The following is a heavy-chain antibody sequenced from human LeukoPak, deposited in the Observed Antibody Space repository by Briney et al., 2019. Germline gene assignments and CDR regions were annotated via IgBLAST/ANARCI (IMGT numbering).Heavy chain of an antibody. D-gene: IGHD4-23*01. Sequence: SDTLSLTCTVSGDSIDSGSYFWTWIRQPAGKGLEWIGRISSYGITKFNPSLKSRVTMSLDTSKNQFSLKLSSVTAAGTAGYYCARVVDGVGGPTEYFQNWGQGTLVTVSS. J-gene: IGHJ1*01. CDR1: GDSIDSGSYF. V-gene: IGHV4-61*02. CDR2: ISSYGIT. CDR3: ARVVDGVGGPTEYFQN.